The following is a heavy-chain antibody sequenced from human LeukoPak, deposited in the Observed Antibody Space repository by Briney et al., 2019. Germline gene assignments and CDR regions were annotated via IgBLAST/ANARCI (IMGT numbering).Heavy chain of an antibody. J-gene: IGHJ4*02. CDR2: IRSKIYGGTP. D-gene: IGHD5-12*01. V-gene: IGHV3-49*04. CDR3: TTDRSGYDPADY. Sequence: GGSLRLSCAASGFTFSSSAMTWVRQAPGKGLEWVGFIRSKIYGGTPEYAASVKGRFTISRDDSKNTLYLQMNSLKTEDTAVYYCTTDRSGYDPADYWGQGTLVTVSS. CDR1: GFTFSSSA.